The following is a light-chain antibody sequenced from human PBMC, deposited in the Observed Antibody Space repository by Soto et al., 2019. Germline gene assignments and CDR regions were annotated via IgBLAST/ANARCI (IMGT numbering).Light chain of an antibody. CDR2: DGN. Sequence: NFMLTQPHSVSESPGKTVTISCTRSSGSIASNHVQWYQQRPGSAPATVIYDGNQRPSGVPDRFSGSTDGSSNSASLTISGLQTEDEADYYCQSYDSSIVVFGGGTKVTVL. V-gene: IGLV6-57*04. CDR3: QSYDSSIVV. CDR1: SGSIASNH. J-gene: IGLJ2*01.